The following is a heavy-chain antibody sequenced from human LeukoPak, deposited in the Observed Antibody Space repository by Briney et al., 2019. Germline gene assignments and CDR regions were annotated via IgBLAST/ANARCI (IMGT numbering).Heavy chain of an antibody. V-gene: IGHV4-4*02. J-gene: IGHJ4*02. D-gene: IGHD2-2*01. Sequence: SETLSLTCAVSGGSISSSNWWSWVRQPPGQGLEWIGEIYHSGSTNYKPSLKSRVTISVDKSKNQFSLKLNSVTAADTAVYYCARVFGCSSTACYYFDYWGQGTLVTVSS. CDR3: ARVFGCSSTACYYFDY. CDR2: IYHSGST. CDR1: GGSISSSNW.